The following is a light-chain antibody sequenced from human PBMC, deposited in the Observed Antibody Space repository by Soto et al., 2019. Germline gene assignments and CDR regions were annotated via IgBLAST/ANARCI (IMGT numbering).Light chain of an antibody. V-gene: IGKV3-20*01. J-gene: IGKJ4*01. CDR1: QSVSSNY. Sequence: EVVLTQSPGTLSLSPGESATLSCRASQSVSSNYLAWYQQKPGQAPRLLIYGVSTRATGIPDRFGGSGSGTDFSLTISRLEPEDFALYYCQQYFTSPLTFGGGTKVDIK. CDR2: GVS. CDR3: QQYFTSPLT.